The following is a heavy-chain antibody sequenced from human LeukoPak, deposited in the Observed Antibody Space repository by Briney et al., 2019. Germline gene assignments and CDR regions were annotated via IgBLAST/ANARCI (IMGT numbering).Heavy chain of an antibody. D-gene: IGHD3-22*01. CDR3: AKDQYYYDSSGYYESTWIDY. J-gene: IGHJ4*02. Sequence: GGSLRLSCAASGFTFSSYAMSWVRQAPGKGLEWVSAISGSGGSTYYADSVKGRFTISRDNSKNTLYLQMNGLRAEDTAVYYCAKDQYYYDSSGYYESTWIDYWGQGTLVTVSS. CDR1: GFTFSSYA. V-gene: IGHV3-23*01. CDR2: ISGSGGST.